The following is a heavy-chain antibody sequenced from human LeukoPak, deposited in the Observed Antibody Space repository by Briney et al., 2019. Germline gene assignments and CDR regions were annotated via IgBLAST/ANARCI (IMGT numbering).Heavy chain of an antibody. Sequence: GGSLRLSCVASGITFSTYAMSWVRQAPGKGLEWVSVISSSGSSTYYADSVKGRFTISRDNSKNTLYLQMNSLRADDTAVYYCAKDMEGSVADYFDYWGQGTLVTVSS. V-gene: IGHV3-23*01. J-gene: IGHJ4*02. CDR3: AKDMEGSVADYFDY. CDR2: ISSSGSST. D-gene: IGHD3-10*01. CDR1: GITFSTYA.